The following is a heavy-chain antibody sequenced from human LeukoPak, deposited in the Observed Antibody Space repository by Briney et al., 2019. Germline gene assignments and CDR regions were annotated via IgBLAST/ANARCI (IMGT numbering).Heavy chain of an antibody. J-gene: IGHJ3*02. CDR2: IYYSGST. Sequence: SETLSLTCTVSGGSISSSSYYWGWIRQPPGKGLEWIGSIYYSGSTNYNPSLKSRVTISVDTSKNQFSLKLSSVTAADTAVYYCARLDTSPLGAFDIWGQGTMVTVSS. CDR3: ARLDTSPLGAFDI. D-gene: IGHD2-2*01. V-gene: IGHV4-39*07. CDR1: GGSISSSSYY.